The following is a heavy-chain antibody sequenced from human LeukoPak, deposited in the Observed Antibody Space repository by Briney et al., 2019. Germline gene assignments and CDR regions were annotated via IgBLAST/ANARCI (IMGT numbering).Heavy chain of an antibody. CDR2: INHSGST. Sequence: SETLSLTCAVYGGSFSGYYWSWIRQPPGKGLEWIGEINHSGSTNYNPSLKSRVTISVDTSKNQFSLKLSSVTAADTAVYYCARGLLYYHDKAPVDHWGQGTLVNGSS. J-gene: IGHJ4*02. V-gene: IGHV4-34*01. CDR3: ARGLLYYHDKAPVDH. CDR1: GGSFSGYY. D-gene: IGHD3-22*01.